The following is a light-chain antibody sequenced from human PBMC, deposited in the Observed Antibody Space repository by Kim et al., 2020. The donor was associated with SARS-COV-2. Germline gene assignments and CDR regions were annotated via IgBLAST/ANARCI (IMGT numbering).Light chain of an antibody. J-gene: IGKJ2*03. CDR2: WST. CDR3: QQYGSSPLYG. Sequence: PGDRATLSCLDSQSESSNYLAWDQQKPGQAPRLLIYWSTSRATCNPNWFRGSGAWTDFTLTNSRLEPEEFAVDYWQQYGSSPLYGCGQGTEL. V-gene: IGKV3-20*01. CDR1: QSESSNY.